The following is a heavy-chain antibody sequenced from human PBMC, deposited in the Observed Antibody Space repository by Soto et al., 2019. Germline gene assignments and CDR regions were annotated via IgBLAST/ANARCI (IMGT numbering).Heavy chain of an antibody. CDR1: GDSISTFY. Sequence: SETLSLTCTVSGDSISTFYWGWMRQSPGKELEWTGYVYYTGSTNYNPSLKSRVTISVDRSKNQFSLKLTSANAADTAVYYCARGRTVRNYADDSSDYFYFFDYWGQGTQVTVSS. J-gene: IGHJ4*02. D-gene: IGHD3-22*01. CDR2: VYYTGST. CDR3: ARGRTVRNYADDSSDYFYFFDY. V-gene: IGHV4-59*01.